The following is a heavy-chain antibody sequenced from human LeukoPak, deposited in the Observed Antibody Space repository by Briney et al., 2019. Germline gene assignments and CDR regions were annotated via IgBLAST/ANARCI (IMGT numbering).Heavy chain of an antibody. CDR1: GGSTSSGGYY. Sequence: SQTLSLTCTVSGGSTSSGGYYCSWTRHHPGKDLEWVGYIYYSGSTYYNPSLKSRVTISVDTSKNQFSLKLSSVTAADTAVYYCARHSDYLRAFDYWGQGTLVTVSS. D-gene: IGHD5-12*01. CDR2: IYYSGST. CDR3: ARHSDYLRAFDY. V-gene: IGHV4-31*03. J-gene: IGHJ4*02.